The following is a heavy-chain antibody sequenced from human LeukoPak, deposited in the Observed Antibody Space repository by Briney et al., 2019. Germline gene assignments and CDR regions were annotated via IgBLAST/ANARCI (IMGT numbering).Heavy chain of an antibody. CDR2: INQDGSEK. CDR3: ARPLDTAMVADAFDI. J-gene: IGHJ3*02. Sequence: GGSLRLSCAASRFTFSSYWMSWVRQAPGKGLEWVANINQDGSEKYYVDSVRGRFTISRDNAKNLLCLQMNSLRAEDTAVYYCARPLDTAMVADAFDIWGQGTMVTVSS. D-gene: IGHD5-18*01. CDR1: RFTFSSYW. V-gene: IGHV3-7*01.